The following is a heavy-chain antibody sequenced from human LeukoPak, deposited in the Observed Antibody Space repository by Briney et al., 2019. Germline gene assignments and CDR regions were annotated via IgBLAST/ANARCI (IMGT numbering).Heavy chain of an antibody. CDR3: ARLSGYYGSGRWVDY. D-gene: IGHD3-10*01. Sequence: GESLKISCKGSGYSFTSYWIGWVRQMPGKGLEWMGIIYPGDSDTRYSPSFQGQVTISADKSISTAYLQWSSLKASDTAMYYCARLSGYYGSGRWVDYWGQGTLVTVSS. CDR2: IYPGDSDT. V-gene: IGHV5-51*01. CDR1: GYSFTSYW. J-gene: IGHJ4*02.